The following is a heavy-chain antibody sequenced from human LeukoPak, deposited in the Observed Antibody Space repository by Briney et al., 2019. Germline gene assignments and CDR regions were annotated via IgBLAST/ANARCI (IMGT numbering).Heavy chain of an antibody. Sequence: PSETLSLTCAVSGYSISSGYYWGWIRQPPGKGLEWIGSIYHSGSTYYNPSLKSRVTISVDTSKNQFSLKLSSVTAADTAVYYCASFFYNWNDGFAFDIWGQGTMVTVSS. J-gene: IGHJ3*02. CDR1: GYSISSGYY. CDR3: ASFFYNWNDGFAFDI. V-gene: IGHV4-38-2*01. D-gene: IGHD1-20*01. CDR2: IYHSGST.